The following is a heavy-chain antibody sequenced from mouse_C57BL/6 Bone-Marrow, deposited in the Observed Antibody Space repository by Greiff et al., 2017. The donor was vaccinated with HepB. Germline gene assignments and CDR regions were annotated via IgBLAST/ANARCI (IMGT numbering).Heavy chain of an antibody. V-gene: IGHV1-50*01. CDR2: IDPADSYT. Sequence: QVQLQQPGAELVKPGASVKLSCKASGYTFTSYWMQWVKQRPGQGLEWIGEIDPADSYTNYNQKFKGKATFTVDTSSSTAYMQLSSLTSEDSAVYYCAGYLLLRAYWGQGTLVTVSA. CDR3: AGYLLLRAY. CDR1: GYTFTSYW. J-gene: IGHJ3*01. D-gene: IGHD1-1*01.